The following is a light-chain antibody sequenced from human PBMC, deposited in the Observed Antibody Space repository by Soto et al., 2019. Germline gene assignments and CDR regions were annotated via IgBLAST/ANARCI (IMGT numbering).Light chain of an antibody. Sequence: QPVLTQSPTASASLGASVKLTCTLSSGQSNYAIAWHQQQSEKGPRYLMKLNSDGSHSKGDGIPDRFSGSSSGAERYLTIASRQPEDESDYYCQTWGSGIVVFGGGTELTVL. CDR3: QTWGSGIVV. J-gene: IGLJ2*01. CDR1: SGQSNYA. CDR2: LNSDGSH. V-gene: IGLV4-69*01.